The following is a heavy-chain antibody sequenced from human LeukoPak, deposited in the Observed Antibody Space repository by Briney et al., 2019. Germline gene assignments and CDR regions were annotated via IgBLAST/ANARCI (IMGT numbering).Heavy chain of an antibody. CDR2: IKQDGGES. CDR3: ARDYYENIAHSHMLPF. D-gene: IGHD1-26*01. V-gene: IGHV3-7*03. CDR1: GFTFSSYW. Sequence: GGSLRLSCAASGFTFSSYWMTWVRQAPGKGLEWVANIKQDGGESYYVDSVKGRFTISRENAKNSLYLQMNNLRAEDTAVYYCARDYYENIAHSHMLPFWGQGTLVTVTS. J-gene: IGHJ4*02.